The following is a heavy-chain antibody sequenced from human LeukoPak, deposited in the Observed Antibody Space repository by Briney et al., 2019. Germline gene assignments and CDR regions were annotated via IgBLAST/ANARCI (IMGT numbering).Heavy chain of an antibody. CDR1: GYTFTSYG. D-gene: IGHD1-7*01. CDR3: ARDQLGVTETTGNFDY. CDR2: ISAYNGNT. Sequence: ASVRVSCKASGYTFTSYGISWVRQAPGQGLEWMGWISAYNGNTNYAQKLQGRVTMTTDTSTSTAYMELRSLRSDDTAVYYCARDQLGVTETTGNFDYWGQGTLVTVSS. J-gene: IGHJ4*02. V-gene: IGHV1-18*01.